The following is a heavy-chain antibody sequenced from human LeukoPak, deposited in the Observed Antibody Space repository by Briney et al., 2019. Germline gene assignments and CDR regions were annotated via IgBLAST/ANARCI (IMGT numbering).Heavy chain of an antibody. D-gene: IGHD3-10*01. CDR2: ISYDGSNK. J-gene: IGHJ4*02. Sequence: GGSLRLSCAASGFTFSSYAMHWVRQAPGKGLEWVAVISYDGSNKYYADSVKGRFTISRDNSKNTLYLQMNSLRAEDTAVYYCARDFLARITMVRGVINYFDYWGQGTLVTVSS. CDR1: GFTFSSYA. CDR3: ARDFLARITMVRGVINYFDY. V-gene: IGHV3-30-3*01.